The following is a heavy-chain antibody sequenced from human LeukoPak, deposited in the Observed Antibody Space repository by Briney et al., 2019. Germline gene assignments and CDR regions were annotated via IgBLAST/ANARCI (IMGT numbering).Heavy chain of an antibody. CDR1: GFTFSSYG. V-gene: IGHV3-30*02. CDR3: ARDRESQMGIPGAFDI. CDR2: VRYDGSNK. J-gene: IGHJ3*02. Sequence: GGSLRLSCAASGFTFSSYGMHLVRQAPGKGLEWVAFVRYDGSNKYYADSVKGRSTISRDNSKNTVYLQMNSLRAEDTAVYYCARDRESQMGIPGAFDIWGQGTMVTVSS. D-gene: IGHD7-27*01.